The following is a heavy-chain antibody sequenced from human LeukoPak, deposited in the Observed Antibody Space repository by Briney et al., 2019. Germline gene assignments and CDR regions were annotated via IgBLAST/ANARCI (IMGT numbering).Heavy chain of an antibody. CDR2: IGPSGSNT. Sequence: GRSLRLSCAASGFTFDDYAMHWVRQAPGKGLEGVSGIGPSGSNTYYSDSVKGRFTISRDNSKNTLYLQMNSLRAEDTALHFCARGDTYCYDSSGYLFDYWGQGTLVTVST. J-gene: IGHJ4*02. V-gene: IGHV3-23*01. D-gene: IGHD3-22*01. CDR3: ARGDTYCYDSSGYLFDY. CDR1: GFTFDDYA.